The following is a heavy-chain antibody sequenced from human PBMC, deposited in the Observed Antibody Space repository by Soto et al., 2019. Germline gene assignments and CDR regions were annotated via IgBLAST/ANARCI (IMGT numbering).Heavy chain of an antibody. CDR2: IYHSGST. V-gene: IGHV4-30-2*01. D-gene: IGHD6-13*01. J-gene: IGHJ5*02. Sequence: SETLSLTCAVSGGSISSGGYSWSWIRQPPGKGLEWIGYIYHSGSTYYNPSLKSRVTISVDRSKNQFSLKLSSVTAADTAVYYCARARRAAAPNWFDPWGQGTLVTVSS. CDR3: ARARRAAAPNWFDP. CDR1: GGSISSGGYS.